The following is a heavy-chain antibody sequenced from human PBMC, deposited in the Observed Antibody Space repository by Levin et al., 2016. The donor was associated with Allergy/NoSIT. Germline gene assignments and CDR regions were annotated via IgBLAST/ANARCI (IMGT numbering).Heavy chain of an antibody. Sequence: GESLKISCADSEFTLRNCAMNWVRQAPGKGLEWVSGISANGGTTYYADSVKGRSTISRDNFKKMSYLQMDSLRAEDTAVYYCARRVPYVSGSLLVRNYGMDVWGQGTTVIVSS. CDR3: ARRVPYVSGSLLVRNYGMDV. V-gene: IGHV3-23*01. J-gene: IGHJ6*02. CDR2: ISANGGTT. CDR1: EFTLRNCA. D-gene: IGHD3-16*01.